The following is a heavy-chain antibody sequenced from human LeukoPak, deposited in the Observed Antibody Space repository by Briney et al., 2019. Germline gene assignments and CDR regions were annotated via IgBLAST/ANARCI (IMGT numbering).Heavy chain of an antibody. CDR3: ASCGLVSRYLDH. J-gene: IGHJ4*02. D-gene: IGHD3-9*01. CDR2: VFYSGST. Sequence: PSETLSLTCAVSGGSISSSTWWTWVRQPPGKGLEWIGEVFYSGSTNSNPSLKSRLTMSVDDSKHEFSLKLTSVTAADTAVYYCASCGLVSRYLDHWGQGTLVTVSP. CDR1: GGSISSSTW. V-gene: IGHV4-4*02.